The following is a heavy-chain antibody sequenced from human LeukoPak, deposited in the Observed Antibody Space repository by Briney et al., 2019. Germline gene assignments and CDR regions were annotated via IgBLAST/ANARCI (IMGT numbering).Heavy chain of an antibody. CDR2: ISWNSDSK. V-gene: IGHV3-9*03. Sequence: GGSLRLSCAASGFTFDDYAMHWVRQAPGKGLEWVSGISWNSDSKGYADSVKGRFTISRDNAKNSLYLQMNSLRAEDMALYYCAKDTGGYYYDAFDIWGQGTMVTVSS. CDR3: AKDTGGYYYDAFDI. J-gene: IGHJ3*02. D-gene: IGHD3-22*01. CDR1: GFTFDDYA.